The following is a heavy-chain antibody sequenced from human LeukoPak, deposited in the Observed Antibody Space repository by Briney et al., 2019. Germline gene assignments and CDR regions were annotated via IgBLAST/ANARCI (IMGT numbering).Heavy chain of an antibody. CDR3: ARMYSSSPYYFDY. CDR1: GGSISSYY. V-gene: IGHV4-59*01. Sequence: SETPSLTCTVSGGSISSYYWSWIRQPPGKGLEWIGYIYYSGSTNYDPSLQSRVTISVDTSKNQFSLKLSSVTTADTAVYYCARMYSSSPYYFDYWGQGTLVTVSS. CDR2: IYYSGST. J-gene: IGHJ4*02. D-gene: IGHD6-6*01.